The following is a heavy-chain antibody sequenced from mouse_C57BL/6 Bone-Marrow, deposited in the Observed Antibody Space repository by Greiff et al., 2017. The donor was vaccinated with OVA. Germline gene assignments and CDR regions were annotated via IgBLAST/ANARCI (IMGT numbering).Heavy chain of an antibody. CDR3: ARHDYDGGYAMDY. Sequence: VKLVESGPGLVAPSQSLSITCTVSGFSLTSYGVHWVRQPPGKGLEWLVVIWSDGSTTYNSALKSRLSNSKENSKSQVFSNMHSLLPDHTAVYYCARHDYDGGYAMDYWGQGTSVTVSS. J-gene: IGHJ4*01. CDR1: GFSLTSYG. D-gene: IGHD2-4*01. CDR2: IWSDGST. V-gene: IGHV2-6-1*01.